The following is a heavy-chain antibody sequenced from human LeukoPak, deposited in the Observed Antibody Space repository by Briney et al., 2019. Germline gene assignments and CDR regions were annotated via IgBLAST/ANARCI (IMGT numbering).Heavy chain of an antibody. CDR3: ARARRSGSWPSFLFDY. V-gene: IGHV4-30-4*08. CDR1: GGSISSGDYY. J-gene: IGHJ4*02. D-gene: IGHD6-13*01. CDR2: IYYSGST. Sequence: PSETLSLTCTVSGGSISSGDYYWSWIRQPPGKGLEWIGYIYYSGSTYYNPSLKSRVTISVDTSKNQFSLKLSSVTAADTAVYYCARARRSGSWPSFLFDYWGQGTLVTVSS.